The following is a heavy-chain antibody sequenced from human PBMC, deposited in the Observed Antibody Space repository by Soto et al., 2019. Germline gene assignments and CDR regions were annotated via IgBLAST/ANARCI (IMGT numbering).Heavy chain of an antibody. CDR2: INPNSGGT. V-gene: IGHV1-2*04. D-gene: IGHD6-13*01. CDR3: ARGRSSSWYWGLYYGMDV. CDR1: GYTFTGYY. J-gene: IGHJ6*02. Sequence: ASVKVSCKASGYTFTGYYMHWVRQAPGQGLEWMGWINPNSGGTNYAQKFQGWVTMTRDTSISTAYMELSRLRSDDTAVYYCARGRSSSWYWGLYYGMDVWGQGTTVTVS.